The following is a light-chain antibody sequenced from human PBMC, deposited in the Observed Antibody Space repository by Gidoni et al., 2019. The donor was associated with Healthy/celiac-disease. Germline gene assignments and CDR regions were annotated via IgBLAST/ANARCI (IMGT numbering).Light chain of an antibody. J-gene: IGKJ3*01. CDR2: LGS. Sequence: DIVMTQSTLSLPGTPGEPASISCRSSQSLLHSNGYNYLDWYLQKPGQSPQLLIYLGSNRASGVPDWFSGSGSGTDFSLNISRVEADDVWVYYFIQALQTPRFTFGPGTKVDIK. CDR3: IQALQTPRFT. V-gene: IGKV2-28*01. CDR1: QSLLHSNGYNY.